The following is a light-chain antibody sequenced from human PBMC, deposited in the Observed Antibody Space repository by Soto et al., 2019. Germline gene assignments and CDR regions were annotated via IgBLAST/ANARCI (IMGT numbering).Light chain of an antibody. Sequence: QSALTQPPSASGSPGQSVTVSCTGTSGDVGGYNYVSWYQHHPGKAPKLMIYEVSKRPSGVPDRFSGSKSGNTASLTVTGLQADDEADYYCSSYAGSNNFVFGTGIKVTVL. J-gene: IGLJ1*01. V-gene: IGLV2-8*01. CDR2: EVS. CDR1: SGDVGGYNY. CDR3: SSYAGSNNFV.